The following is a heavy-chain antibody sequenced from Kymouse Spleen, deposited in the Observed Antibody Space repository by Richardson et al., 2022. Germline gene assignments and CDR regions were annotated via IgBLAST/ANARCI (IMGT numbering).Heavy chain of an antibody. CDR3: ARGIAAAGTPGMDV. CDR1: GGSFSGYY. Sequence: QVQLQQWGAGLLKPSETLSLTCAVYGGSFSGYYWSWIRQPPGKGLEWIGEINHSGSTNYNPSLKSRVTISVDTSKNQFSLKLSSVTAADTAVYYCARGIAAAGTPGMDVWGQGTTVTVSS. V-gene: IGHV4-34*01. D-gene: IGHD6-13*01. CDR2: INHSGST. J-gene: IGHJ6*02.